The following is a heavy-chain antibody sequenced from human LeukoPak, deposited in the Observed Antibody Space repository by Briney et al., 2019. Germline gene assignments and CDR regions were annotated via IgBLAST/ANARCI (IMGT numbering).Heavy chain of an antibody. Sequence: GGSLRLSCAGSGFTFRTYAMSWVRQAPGKGLEWVSTVTSSGDNTFYADSVKGRFTISRDNSKNTLYLQMNSLRAEDTAVFYCAKGPRAISPAAYWGQGTLVAVSS. CDR3: AKGPRAISPAAY. V-gene: IGHV3-23*01. D-gene: IGHD2-2*01. CDR1: GFTFRTYA. J-gene: IGHJ4*02. CDR2: VTSSGDNT.